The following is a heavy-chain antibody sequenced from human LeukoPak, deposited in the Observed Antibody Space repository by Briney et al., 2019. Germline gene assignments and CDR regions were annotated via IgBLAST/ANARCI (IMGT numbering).Heavy chain of an antibody. CDR2: IYYSGST. V-gene: IGHV4-59*01. CDR3: ARGADEYQLLYGYYYYGMDV. CDR1: GGSISSYY. J-gene: IGHJ6*02. D-gene: IGHD2-2*02. Sequence: SQTLSLTCTVSGGSISSYYWSWIRQPPGKGLEWLGYIYYSGSTNYNPSLKSRVTISVDTSKNQFSLKLSSVTAADTAVYYCARGADEYQLLYGYYYYGMDVWGQGTTVTVSS.